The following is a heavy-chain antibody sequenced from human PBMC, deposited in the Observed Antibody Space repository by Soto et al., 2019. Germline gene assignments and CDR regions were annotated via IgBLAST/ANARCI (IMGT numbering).Heavy chain of an antibody. J-gene: IGHJ6*02. CDR2: ITYSGSYV. V-gene: IGHV3-21*01. CDR3: VKDEGIEAMDV. D-gene: IGHD3-3*02. Sequence: GGSLRLSCVTSGFTFSRNTMNWVRQAPGKGLEWVASITYSGSYVYYADSVKGRFSAPRDNAKNSLSLQMDSLRPDDTAIYFCVKDEGIEAMDVWGQGTTVTVSS. CDR1: GFTFSRNT.